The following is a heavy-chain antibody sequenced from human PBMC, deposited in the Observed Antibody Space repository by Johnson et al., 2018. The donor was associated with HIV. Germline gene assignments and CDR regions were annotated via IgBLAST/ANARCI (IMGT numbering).Heavy chain of an antibody. CDR1: GFTFSSYA. Sequence: QVQLVESGGGVVRPGGSLRLSCAASGFTFSSYAMHWVRQAPGKGLEWVSGINWNGGNTGYVDSVKGRFTISRDNSKNTLYLQMNSLRDEDTAVYYCAREGSSGWYVGGDSLSAFDIWGQGTMVTVSS. J-gene: IGHJ3*02. V-gene: IGHV3-NL1*01. CDR3: AREGSSGWYVGGDSLSAFDI. CDR2: INWNGGNT. D-gene: IGHD6-19*01.